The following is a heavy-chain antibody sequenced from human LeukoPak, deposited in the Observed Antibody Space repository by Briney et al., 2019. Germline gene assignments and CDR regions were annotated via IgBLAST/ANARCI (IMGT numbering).Heavy chain of an antibody. D-gene: IGHD5/OR15-5a*01. Sequence: SETLSLTCTVSGVSVSSGSYFWSWIRQPPGEGPQWIGYIHHDGSTNYSPSLRSRVSISVDTSKNQFSLKLSSVTTADTAVYFCATFFDFWFGPWGQGTQVTVSS. CDR1: GVSVSSGSYF. V-gene: IGHV4-61*01. CDR3: ATFFDFWFGP. J-gene: IGHJ5*02. CDR2: IHHDGST.